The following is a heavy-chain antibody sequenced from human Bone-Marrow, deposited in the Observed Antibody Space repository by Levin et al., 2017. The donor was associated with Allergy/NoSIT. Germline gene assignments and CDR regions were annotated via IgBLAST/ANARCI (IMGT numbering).Heavy chain of an antibody. CDR3: ARLYGSGSYYNVISEYFDL. CDR1: GYTFTGYY. D-gene: IGHD3-10*01. J-gene: IGHJ2*01. CDR2: INPNSGGT. Sequence: ASVKVSCKASGYTFTGYYMHWVRQAPGQGLEWMGWINPNSGGTNYAQKFQGRVTMTRDTSISTAYMELSRLRSDDTAVYYCARLYGSGSYYNVISEYFDLWGRGTLVTVSS. V-gene: IGHV1-2*02.